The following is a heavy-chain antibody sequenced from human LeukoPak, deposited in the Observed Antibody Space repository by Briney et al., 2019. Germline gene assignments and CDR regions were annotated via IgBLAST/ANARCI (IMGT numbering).Heavy chain of an antibody. CDR3: ARLYGDYVVDY. D-gene: IGHD4-17*01. J-gene: IGHJ4*02. Sequence: SETLSLTCTVSGGSISSSSYYWGWIRQPPGKGLEWIGSIYYSGSTYYNPSLKSRVTISVDTSKNQFSLKLSSVTAADTAVYYCARLYGDYVVDYWGQGTLVTVSS. CDR1: GGSISSSSYY. CDR2: IYYSGST. V-gene: IGHV4-39*01.